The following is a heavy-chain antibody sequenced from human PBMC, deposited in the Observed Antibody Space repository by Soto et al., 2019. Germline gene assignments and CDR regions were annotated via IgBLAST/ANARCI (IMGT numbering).Heavy chain of an antibody. Sequence: ASVKVSCKVSGYTFTSYYMHWVRQAPGQGLEWMGIINPSGGSTSYAQKFQGRVTMTRDTSTSTVYMELSSLRSEDTAVYYCAKSITGTTLAIDYWGQGTLVTVSS. V-gene: IGHV1-46*01. CDR2: INPSGGST. CDR3: AKSITGTTLAIDY. D-gene: IGHD1-7*01. CDR1: GYTFTSYY. J-gene: IGHJ4*02.